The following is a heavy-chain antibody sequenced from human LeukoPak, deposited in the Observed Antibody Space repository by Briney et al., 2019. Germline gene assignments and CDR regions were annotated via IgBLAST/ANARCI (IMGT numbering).Heavy chain of an antibody. CDR1: GYSISRGYY. CDR2: ISHSGST. Sequence: KPSETLSLTCTVSGYSISRGYYWGWIRQPPGKGLEWIGSISHSGSTYYNASLKSRVTISVDTSKNQFSLKLRSVTAADTAVYYCARDDAHADYGAEWGQGTLVTVSS. J-gene: IGHJ4*02. CDR3: ARDDAHADYGAE. V-gene: IGHV4-38-2*02. D-gene: IGHD4-17*01.